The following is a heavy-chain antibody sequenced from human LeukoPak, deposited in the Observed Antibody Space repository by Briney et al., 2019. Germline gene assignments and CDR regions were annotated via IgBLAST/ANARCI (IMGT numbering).Heavy chain of an antibody. V-gene: IGHV3-23*01. CDR3: AKDSIAAAGTGDYFDY. J-gene: IGHJ4*02. D-gene: IGHD6-13*01. CDR2: ISSSGTSK. Sequence: PGGSLRLSCAASGFPFGSHAMKWVRQAPGKGLEWVSVISSSGTSKYYIDSVEDRFTISRDNSKNTLYLQMNSLRAEDTAVYYCAKDSIAAAGTGDYFDYWGQGTLVTVSS. CDR1: GFPFGSHA.